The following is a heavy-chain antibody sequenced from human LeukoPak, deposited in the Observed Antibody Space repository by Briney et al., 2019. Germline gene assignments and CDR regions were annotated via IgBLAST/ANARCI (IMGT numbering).Heavy chain of an antibody. CDR2: ISGSGGST. CDR3: AKEGGSSTWYDGCFDP. CDR1: GFTFSSYA. J-gene: IGHJ5*02. V-gene: IGHV3-23*01. D-gene: IGHD6-13*01. Sequence: PGGSLRLSCAASGFTFSSYAMSWVRQAPGKGLEWVSGISGSGGSTYYADSVKGRFTISRDTSKNTLYLQMNTLRAEDTAVYYCAKEGGSSTWYDGCFDPWGQGTLVTVSS.